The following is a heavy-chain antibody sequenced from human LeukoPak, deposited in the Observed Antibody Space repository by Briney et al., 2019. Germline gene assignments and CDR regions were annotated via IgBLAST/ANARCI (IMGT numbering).Heavy chain of an antibody. Sequence: GGSLRLSCAASGFTFSSYWMHWVRQAPGKGLVWVSRINSDGSSTSYADSVKGRFAISRDNAKNTLYLQMNSLRAEDTAVYYCAGGYYPEYYYYYMDVWGKGTTVTVSS. CDR1: GFTFSSYW. CDR2: INSDGSST. V-gene: IGHV3-74*01. D-gene: IGHD3-10*01. J-gene: IGHJ6*03. CDR3: AGGYYPEYYYYYMDV.